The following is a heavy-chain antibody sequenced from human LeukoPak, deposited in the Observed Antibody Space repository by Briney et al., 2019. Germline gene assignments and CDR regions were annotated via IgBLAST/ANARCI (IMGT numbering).Heavy chain of an antibody. V-gene: IGHV3-33*01. J-gene: IGHJ4*02. D-gene: IGHD1-26*01. CDR3: TTGEVEWELPGFDY. CDR1: GFTFSSYG. CDR2: IWYDGSNK. Sequence: GRSLRLSCAASGFTFSSYGMHWVRQAPGKGLEWVAVIWYDGSNKYYADSVKGRFTISRDNSKNTLYLQMNSLKTEDTAVYYCTTGEVEWELPGFDYWGQGTLVTVSS.